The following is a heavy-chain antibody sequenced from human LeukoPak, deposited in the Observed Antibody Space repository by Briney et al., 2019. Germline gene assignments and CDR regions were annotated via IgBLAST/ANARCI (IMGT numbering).Heavy chain of an antibody. CDR3: AKTVVVTAHFDY. V-gene: IGHV3-23*01. Sequence: PGGSLRLSCAASGFTFSTYWMSWVRQAPGKGLEWVSAISGSGGSTYYADSVKGRFTISRNNSKNTLYLQMNSLRAEDTAVYYCAKTVVVTAHFDYWGQGTLVTVSS. CDR1: GFTFSTYW. CDR2: ISGSGGST. J-gene: IGHJ4*02. D-gene: IGHD2-21*02.